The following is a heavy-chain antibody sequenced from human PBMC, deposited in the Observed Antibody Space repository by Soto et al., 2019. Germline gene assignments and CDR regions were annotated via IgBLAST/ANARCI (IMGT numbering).Heavy chain of an antibody. D-gene: IGHD3-22*01. Sequence: HPGGSLRLSCAASGFTFDDYAMHWVRQAPGKGLEWVSSISWNSGSIAYADSVKGRFTISRDNAKNSLFLQMSSLRPEDTALYYCVKALDYDSSGYYYFDSWGQGTLVTVSS. J-gene: IGHJ4*02. CDR2: ISWNSGSI. V-gene: IGHV3-9*01. CDR1: GFTFDDYA. CDR3: VKALDYDSSGYYYFDS.